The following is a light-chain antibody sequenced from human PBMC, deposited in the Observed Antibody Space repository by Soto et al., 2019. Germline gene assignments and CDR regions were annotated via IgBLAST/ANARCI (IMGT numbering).Light chain of an antibody. J-gene: IGKJ5*01. CDR3: QQYGSSPIT. Sequence: EIVLTQSPCTLSLSPGERATLSCRVSQSVSSSYLAWYQQKPGQAPRLLIYGASSRATGIPDRFSGSGSGTDFTLTISRLEPEDFAVYYCQQYGSSPITLGQGTRLEIK. V-gene: IGKV3-20*01. CDR2: GAS. CDR1: QSVSSSY.